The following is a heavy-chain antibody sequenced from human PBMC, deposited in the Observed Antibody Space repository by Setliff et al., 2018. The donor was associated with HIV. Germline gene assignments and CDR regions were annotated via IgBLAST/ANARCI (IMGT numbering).Heavy chain of an antibody. V-gene: IGHV3-15*01. CDR2: IKSEIDRGTR. CDR3: ARDRHTSWSLEY. J-gene: IGHJ4*02. Sequence: PGGSLRLSCTASGFTFSNAWMTWVRQVPGKGLEWVGRIKSEIDRGTRDYAASVKGRFTISRDDPKHTLFLQLNSLRPEDTAVYYCARDRHTSWSLEYWGRGTLVTVSS. D-gene: IGHD3-3*01. CDR1: GFTFSNAW.